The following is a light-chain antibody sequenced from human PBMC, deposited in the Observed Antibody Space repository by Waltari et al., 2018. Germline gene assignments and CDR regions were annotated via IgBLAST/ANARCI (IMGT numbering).Light chain of an antibody. CDR1: SSDVGGYNS. J-gene: IGLJ2*01. CDR3: SSFAVSNDVV. CDR2: GVT. Sequence: QSALTQPPSPSASPGLPVTISCTGTSSDVGGYNSFSWYHQHPGKAPKLMIYGVTQRPSGVPDRFSGSKSGNTASLTVSGLQAEDEADYYCSSFAVSNDVVFGGGTKLTVL. V-gene: IGLV2-8*01.